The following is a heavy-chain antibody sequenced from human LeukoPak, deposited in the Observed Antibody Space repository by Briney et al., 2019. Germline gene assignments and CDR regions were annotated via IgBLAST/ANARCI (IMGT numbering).Heavy chain of an antibody. J-gene: IGHJ4*02. Sequence: PGRSLRLSCAASGFTFSSYGMPWVRQAPGKGLEWVAVISYDGSNKYYADSVKGRFTISRDNSKNTLYLQMNSLRAEDTAVYYCAKGRVWFGELLSYYFDYWGQGTLVTVSS. CDR3: AKGRVWFGELLSYYFDY. CDR1: GFTFSSYG. D-gene: IGHD3-10*01. CDR2: ISYDGSNK. V-gene: IGHV3-30*18.